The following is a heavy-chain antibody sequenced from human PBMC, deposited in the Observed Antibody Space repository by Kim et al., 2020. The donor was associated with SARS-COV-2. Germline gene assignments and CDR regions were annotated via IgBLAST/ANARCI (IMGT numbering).Heavy chain of an antibody. Sequence: SETLSLTCTVSGGSITSGSYNWGWIRQPPGKGLEWIGSIFYTGSTYYNPSLKSRVTISVYTSKNQFSLKVSSVTAADTAVYYCARPDRGYCYYSMDVWG. V-gene: IGHV4-39*07. J-gene: IGHJ6*02. CDR3: ARPDRGYCYYSMDV. CDR2: IFYTGST. CDR1: GGSITSGSYN.